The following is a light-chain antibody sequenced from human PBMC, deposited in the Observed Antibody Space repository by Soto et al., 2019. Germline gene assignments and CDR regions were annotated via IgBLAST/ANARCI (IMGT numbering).Light chain of an antibody. J-gene: IGKJ2*01. Sequence: DIQMTQSPSSLSASVGDRLTITCRASQSISSYLNWYQQKPGKAPKLLIFAASSLESGVSSRFSGSGSGTDFTLTISSLQPEDFATYYCQQSYSTPRTFGQGTKLEIK. CDR1: QSISSY. V-gene: IGKV1-39*01. CDR3: QQSYSTPRT. CDR2: AAS.